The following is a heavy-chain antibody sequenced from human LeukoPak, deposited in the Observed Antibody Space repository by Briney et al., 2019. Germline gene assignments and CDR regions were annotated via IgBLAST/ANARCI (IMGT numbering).Heavy chain of an antibody. Sequence: SETLSLTCAAYGVTFSGYYWSWIRQPPGKGTEWIGEINHSGSTNYNPSLKSRVTISVDTSKNQFSLKLSSVTAADTAVYYCARVPYSYGFNYFDYWGQGTLVTVSS. D-gene: IGHD5-18*01. J-gene: IGHJ4*02. V-gene: IGHV4-34*01. CDR1: GVTFSGYY. CDR2: INHSGST. CDR3: ARVPYSYGFNYFDY.